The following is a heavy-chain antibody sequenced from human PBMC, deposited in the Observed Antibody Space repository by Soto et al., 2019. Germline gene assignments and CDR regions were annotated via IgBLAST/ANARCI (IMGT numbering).Heavy chain of an antibody. J-gene: IGHJ4*02. V-gene: IGHV4-61*01. CDR2: IYYSGST. Sequence: SATLSHRCTVSGGSFSSGRFYWIWIRQPPGKVLEWIGYIYYSGSTKYNSSLRSRVTISVDTSKNQFSLKLTSVTAADTAVYYCARSGSGSGWLGGQGTLVTVS. CDR1: GGSFSSGRFY. D-gene: IGHD6-19*01. CDR3: ARSGSGSGWL.